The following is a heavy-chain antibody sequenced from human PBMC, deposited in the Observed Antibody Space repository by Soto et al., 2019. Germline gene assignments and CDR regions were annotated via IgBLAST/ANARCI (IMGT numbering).Heavy chain of an antibody. J-gene: IGHJ6*02. CDR1: GGTFSSYA. CDR3: ARSQGSSTSLEIYYYYYDGMDV. V-gene: IGHV1-69*01. D-gene: IGHD2-2*01. Sequence: QVQLVQSGAEVKKPGSSVKVSCKASGGTFSSYAISWVRQAPGQGLEWMGGIIPISGTANYAQKFQGRVRITADESTSTAYMELSSLRSEDTAVYYCARSQGSSTSLEIYYYYYDGMDVWGQGTTVTVSS. CDR2: IIPISGTA.